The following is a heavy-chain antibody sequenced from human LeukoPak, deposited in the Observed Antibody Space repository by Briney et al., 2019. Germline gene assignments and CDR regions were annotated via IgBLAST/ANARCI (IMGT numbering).Heavy chain of an antibody. CDR1: GGSISSYY. Sequence: SETLSLTCTVSGGSISSYYWSWIRQPAGKGLEWIGRIYTSGSTYYNPSLKSRVTISVDTSKNQFSLKLSSVTAADTAVYYCARGYNDFWSGYYIGRHYFDYWGQGTLVTVSS. V-gene: IGHV4-4*07. D-gene: IGHD3-3*01. CDR2: IYTSGST. CDR3: ARGYNDFWSGYYIGRHYFDY. J-gene: IGHJ4*02.